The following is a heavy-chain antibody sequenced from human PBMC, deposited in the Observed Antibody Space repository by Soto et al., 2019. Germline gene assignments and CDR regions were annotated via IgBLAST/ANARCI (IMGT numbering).Heavy chain of an antibody. CDR3: ARDGAMIHDSSGYYFDY. V-gene: IGHV3-21*01. D-gene: IGHD3-22*01. J-gene: IGHJ4*02. Sequence: GGSLRLSCAASGFTFSSYSMNWVRQAPGKGLEWVSSISSSSSYIYYADSVKGRFTISRDNAKNSLYLQMNSLRAEDTAVYYCARDGAMIHDSSGYYFDYWGQGTLVTVSS. CDR2: ISSSSSYI. CDR1: GFTFSSYS.